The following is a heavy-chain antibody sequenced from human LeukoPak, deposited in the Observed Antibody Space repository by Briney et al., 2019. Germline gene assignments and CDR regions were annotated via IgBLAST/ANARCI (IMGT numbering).Heavy chain of an antibody. D-gene: IGHD2-2*01. J-gene: IGHJ3*02. Sequence: GGSLRLSCAASGFTFGTYEMNWVRQAPGKGLEWVSYITTSGSSIYYADSVKGRFTISRDNAKNSLYLQMSSLRAEDTAVYYCARGHGVVAASDDAFDSWGQGTMVTVSS. CDR1: GFTFGTYE. CDR3: ARGHGVVAASDDAFDS. CDR2: ITTSGSSI. V-gene: IGHV3-48*03.